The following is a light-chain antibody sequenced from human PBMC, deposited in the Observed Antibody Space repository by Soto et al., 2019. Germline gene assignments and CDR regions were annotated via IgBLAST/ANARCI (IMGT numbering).Light chain of an antibody. V-gene: IGKV3-15*01. J-gene: IGKJ3*01. CDR3: QQYNNWVT. CDR1: QSVSSSY. Sequence: EIVLTPSPGTLSLSPGERATLSCRASQSVSSSYLAWYQQKPGQAPRLLIYGASTRATGIPARFSGSGSGTEFTLTISSLQSEDFAVYYCQQYNNWVTFGPGTKVDIK. CDR2: GAS.